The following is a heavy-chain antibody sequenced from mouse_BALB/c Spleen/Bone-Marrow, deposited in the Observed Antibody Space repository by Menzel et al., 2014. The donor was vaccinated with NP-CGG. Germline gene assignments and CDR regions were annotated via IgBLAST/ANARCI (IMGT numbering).Heavy chain of an antibody. CDR3: AGNPIRRNAMDY. D-gene: IGHD2-12*01. J-gene: IGHJ4*01. Sequence: QVQLQQSGPGLVQPSQSLSITCTVSGFSLTSYGVHWVRQSPGKGLEWLGVIWSGGSTDYNAPFISRLNISKDNSKSQVFFKMNSLQTNDTAIYYCAGNPIRRNAMDYWGQGTSVTVSS. CDR2: IWSGGST. V-gene: IGHV2-2*02. CDR1: GFSLTSYG.